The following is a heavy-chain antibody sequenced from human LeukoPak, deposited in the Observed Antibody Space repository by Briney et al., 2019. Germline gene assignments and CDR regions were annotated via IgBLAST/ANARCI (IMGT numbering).Heavy chain of an antibody. CDR3: ARLTHSTFDY. D-gene: IGHD2/OR15-2a*01. V-gene: IGHV4-39*01. CDR2: TYYSGST. CDR1: GGSISSSSYY. Sequence: SETLSLTCTVSGGSISSSSYYWGWIRQPPGKGLEWIGSTYYSGSTYYNPSLKSRVTISVDTSKNQFSLKLSSVTAADTAVYYCARLTHSTFDYWGQGTLVTVSS. J-gene: IGHJ4*02.